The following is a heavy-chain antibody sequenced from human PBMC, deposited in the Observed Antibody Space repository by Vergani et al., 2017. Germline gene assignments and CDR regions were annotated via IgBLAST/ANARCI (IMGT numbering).Heavy chain of an antibody. V-gene: IGHV1-2*02. CDR2: INPNSGGT. CDR1: GYTFTGYY. Sequence: QVPLVQSGAAVKKPGASVKVSCTASGYTFTGYYMHWVRQAPGQGLEWMGWINPNSGGTNYAQKFQGRVTMTRDTSISTAYMELSRLRSEDTAVYYCARGDITMVRGVIGYYYYYMDVWGKGTTVTVSS. D-gene: IGHD3-10*01. J-gene: IGHJ6*03. CDR3: ARGDITMVRGVIGYYYYYMDV.